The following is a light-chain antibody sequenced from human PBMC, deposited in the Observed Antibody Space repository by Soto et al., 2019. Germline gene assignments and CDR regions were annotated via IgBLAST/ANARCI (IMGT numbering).Light chain of an antibody. Sequence: QSVVTRPPSVSGTPGQGVIISCSNVGRHEVSWYQQVPGMAPKLLIHTTSQRPSGVPDRFSASKSGTSASLAIRGLQSDDEADYFCSSWDDSLSGVVFGRGTKVTVL. CDR1: NVGRHE. J-gene: IGLJ1*01. CDR3: SSWDDSLSGVV. V-gene: IGLV1-44*01. CDR2: TTS.